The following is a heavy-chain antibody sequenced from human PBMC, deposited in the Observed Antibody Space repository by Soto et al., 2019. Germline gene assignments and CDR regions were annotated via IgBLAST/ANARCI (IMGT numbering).Heavy chain of an antibody. V-gene: IGHV1-2*02. CDR2: ISPKTGGT. CDR3: AREASSIAGTTNAIDV. D-gene: IGHD1-1*01. J-gene: IGHJ3*01. Sequence: ASVKVSCKASGYTFTGYYVHWVRQAPGQGPEWMGWISPKTGGTNLAQNFQGRVTMTRDTSFSTASMELSGLTSDDTAVYYCAREASSIAGTTNAIDVWGQGTMVTVSS. CDR1: GYTFTGYY.